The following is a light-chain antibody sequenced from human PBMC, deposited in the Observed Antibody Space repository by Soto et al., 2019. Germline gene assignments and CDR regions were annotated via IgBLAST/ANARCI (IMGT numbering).Light chain of an antibody. CDR1: QSISSW. Sequence: DIQMTQSPSTLSASIGDRVTITCRASQSISSWLAWYQQKPGKAPKLLIYKAYSLESGVPSRFSGSGSWTEFTLTISSLQPDDFATYFCQQYNSYPYTFGQGTKLEIK. CDR2: KAY. CDR3: QQYNSYPYT. J-gene: IGKJ2*01. V-gene: IGKV1-5*03.